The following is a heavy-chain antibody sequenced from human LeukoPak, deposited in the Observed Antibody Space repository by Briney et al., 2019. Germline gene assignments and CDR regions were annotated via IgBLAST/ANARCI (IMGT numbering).Heavy chain of an antibody. V-gene: IGHV4-4*02. Sequence: SETLSLTCAVSGGSISSSNWWSWVRQPPGKGLEWIGEIYHSGSTNYNPSLKSRVTISVDKSKNQFSLKLTSVTAADTAAYYCARQGDSGWYYFDYWGQGTLVTVSS. CDR3: ARQGDSGWYYFDY. D-gene: IGHD6-19*01. CDR1: GGSISSSNW. CDR2: IYHSGST. J-gene: IGHJ4*02.